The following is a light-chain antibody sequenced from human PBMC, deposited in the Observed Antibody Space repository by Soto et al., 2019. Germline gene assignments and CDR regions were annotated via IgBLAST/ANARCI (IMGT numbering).Light chain of an antibody. CDR1: QSVYNTY. CDR2: GSS. CDR3: QQYGSSPST. Sequence: EIVLTQSPGTLSLSPGDTATLSCRASQSVYNTYLAWYQHKVGQAPRLLIYGSSTRATGIPDRFSGSGSGTDFTLTIRRLEPEDFAVYYCQQYGSSPSTFGQGTKVEVK. J-gene: IGKJ1*01. V-gene: IGKV3-20*01.